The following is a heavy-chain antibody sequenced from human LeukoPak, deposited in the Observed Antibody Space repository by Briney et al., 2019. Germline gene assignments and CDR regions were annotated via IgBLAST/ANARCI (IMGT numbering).Heavy chain of an antibody. CDR3: ARTNTVYGDFDY. Sequence: GGSLRLSCAASGLTVTDNYFSWVRQAPGKGLEWVSVIFPDGRTYHADSVKGRFTISRDRPKNTLLLQMNSLRADDTALYHCARTNTVYGDFDYWGQGIMVTVSS. V-gene: IGHV3-53*01. J-gene: IGHJ4*02. CDR2: IFPDGRT. CDR1: GLTVTDNY. D-gene: IGHD2/OR15-2a*01.